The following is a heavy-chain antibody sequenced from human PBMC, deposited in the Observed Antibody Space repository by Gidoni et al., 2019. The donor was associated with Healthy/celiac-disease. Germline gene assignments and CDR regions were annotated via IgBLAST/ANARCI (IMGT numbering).Heavy chain of an antibody. CDR3: ARDYSGLYEESGWFDP. CDR2: SSSSSRTI. J-gene: IGHJ5*02. D-gene: IGHD6-19*01. CDR1: GLTFGSYS. Sequence: EVQLVGSGGGLVQHGGALRLYCAACGLTFGSYSMNWVRQAPGKGLEWVSYSSSSSRTIYYAYSVKGRFTISRDNAKNSLYLQMNSLRDEDTAVYYCARDYSGLYEESGWFDPWGQGTLVTVSS. V-gene: IGHV3-48*02.